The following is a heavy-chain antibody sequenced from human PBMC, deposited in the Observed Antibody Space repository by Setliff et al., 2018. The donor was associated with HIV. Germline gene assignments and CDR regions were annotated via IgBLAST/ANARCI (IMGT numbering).Heavy chain of an antibody. D-gene: IGHD3-22*01. Sequence: GASVKVSCKASGGTFSSFALSWVRQAPGQGLEWMGGIIPILGVKNYAQRFQGRVTITADKSTSTAYMELSSLRSEDTAVYYCARGATYYYASSRYYSLLADAFDIWGQGTMVTVSS. V-gene: IGHV1-69*10. CDR2: IIPILGVK. J-gene: IGHJ3*02. CDR1: GGTFSSFA. CDR3: ARGATYYYASSRYYSLLADAFDI.